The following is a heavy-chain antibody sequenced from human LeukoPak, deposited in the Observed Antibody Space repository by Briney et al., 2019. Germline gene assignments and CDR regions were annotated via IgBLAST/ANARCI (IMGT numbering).Heavy chain of an antibody. Sequence: PSETLSLTCTVSGGSISSYYWSWIRQPPGKGLEWIGYIYYSGSTNYNPSLKSRVTISVDTSKNQFSLKLSSVTAADTAVYYCERGRAAAGTSGVDYWGQGTLVTVTS. J-gene: IGHJ4*02. D-gene: IGHD6-13*01. CDR1: GGSISSYY. CDR2: IYYSGST. V-gene: IGHV4-59*01. CDR3: ERGRAAAGTSGVDY.